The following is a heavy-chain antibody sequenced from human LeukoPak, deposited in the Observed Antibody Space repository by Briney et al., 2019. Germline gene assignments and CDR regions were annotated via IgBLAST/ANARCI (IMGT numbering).Heavy chain of an antibody. V-gene: IGHV4-30-4*08. CDR1: GGSISSGDYY. D-gene: IGHD2-2*01. CDR3: ARGHLLGYCSSTNCYGWFDY. J-gene: IGHJ4*02. Sequence: SETLSLTCTVSGGSISSGDYYWRWIRQPPGRGLEWIGYIYYSGSTYYNPSLKSRVTISVDTSKNQFSLKLSSVTAADTAVYYCARGHLLGYCSSTNCYGWFDYWGQGTLVTVSS. CDR2: IYYSGST.